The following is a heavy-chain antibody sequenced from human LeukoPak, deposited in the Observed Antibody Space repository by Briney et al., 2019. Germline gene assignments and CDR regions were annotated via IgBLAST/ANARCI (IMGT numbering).Heavy chain of an antibody. D-gene: IGHD1-26*01. CDR3: ARAPLNSGIYYYYYMDV. CDR2: ISAYNGNT. V-gene: IGHV1-18*01. CDR1: GYTFTSYG. Sequence: ASVKVSCKASGYTFTSYGISWVRQAPGQGLEWMGWISAYNGNTNYAQKLQGRVTMTTDTSTSTAYMELRSLRSDDTAVYYCARAPLNSGIYYYYYMDVWGKGTTVTISS. J-gene: IGHJ6*03.